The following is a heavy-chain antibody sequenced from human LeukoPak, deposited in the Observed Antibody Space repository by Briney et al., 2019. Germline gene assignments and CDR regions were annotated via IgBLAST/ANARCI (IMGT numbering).Heavy chain of an antibody. CDR2: INRDGSGT. J-gene: IGHJ6*02. CDR3: ARDSNYGMDV. V-gene: IGHV3-74*01. Sequence: PGGSLRLSCAASGFTFSSYEMNWVRQPSGKGLVWVSRINRDGSGTSYVDSVKGRFTISRDNAKNTVYLQMNSLRAEDTAVYYCARDSNYGMDVWGQGTTVTVSS. CDR1: GFTFSSYE.